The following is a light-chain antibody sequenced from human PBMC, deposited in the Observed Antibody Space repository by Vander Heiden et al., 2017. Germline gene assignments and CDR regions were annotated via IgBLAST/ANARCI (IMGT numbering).Light chain of an antibody. CDR3: QQYNSYWPS. CDR2: DAS. Sequence: DIQMTQSPSTLSASVGDRVTITCRASQSISSWLAWYQQKPGKAPKLLIYDASSLESGVPSRFSGSGSGTEFTLTISSLQPDDFATYYCQQYNSYWPSFGHGTKVDIK. J-gene: IGKJ3*01. V-gene: IGKV1-5*01. CDR1: QSISSW.